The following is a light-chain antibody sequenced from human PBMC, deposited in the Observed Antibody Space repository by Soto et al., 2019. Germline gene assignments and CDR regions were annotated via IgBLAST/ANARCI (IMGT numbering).Light chain of an antibody. CDR3: QSYYSDSVV. J-gene: IGLJ2*01. Sequence: NFMLTQPPSVSESPGKTVIISCTRSSGSIASNYVQWYQQRPGSAPTTVIYEDNQRPSGVPDRFSGSFDSSSNSASLTISGLKPEDEADYYCQSYYSDSVVFGGGTKLTVL. CDR2: EDN. CDR1: SGSIASNY. V-gene: IGLV6-57*04.